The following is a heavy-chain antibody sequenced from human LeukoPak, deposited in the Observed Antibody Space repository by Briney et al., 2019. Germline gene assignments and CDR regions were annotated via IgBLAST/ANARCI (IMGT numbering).Heavy chain of an antibody. V-gene: IGHV7-4-1*02. J-gene: IGHJ6*03. CDR3: ARGDYGDFYGYYYYYYMDV. CDR2: INTNTGNP. Sequence: GASVKVSCKASGYTFTSYAMNWVRQAPGQGLEWMGWINTNTGNPTYAQGFTGRFVFSLDTSVSTAYLQISSLKAEDTAVYYCARGDYGDFYGYYYYYYMDVWGKGTTVTVSS. CDR1: GYTFTSYA. D-gene: IGHD4-17*01.